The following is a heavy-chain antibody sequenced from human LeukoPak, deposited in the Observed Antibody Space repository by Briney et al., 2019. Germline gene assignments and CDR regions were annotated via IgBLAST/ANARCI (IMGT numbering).Heavy chain of an antibody. J-gene: IGHJ6*03. CDR2: INPNSGGT. CDR1: GYTFTGYY. Sequence: ASVKVSCKASGYTFTGYYMHWVRQAPGQGLEWMVWINPNSGGTNYAQKLQGRVTMTRDTSISTAYMELSRLRSDDTAVYYCARSGGDIWFGELSSYYYYMDVWGKGTTVTVSS. V-gene: IGHV1-2*02. CDR3: ARSGGDIWFGELSSYYYYMDV. D-gene: IGHD3-10*01.